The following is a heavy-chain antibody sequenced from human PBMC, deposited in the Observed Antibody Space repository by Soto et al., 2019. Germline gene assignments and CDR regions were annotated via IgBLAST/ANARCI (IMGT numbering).Heavy chain of an antibody. J-gene: IGHJ4*02. CDR1: GFTLRNYA. CDR3: VKSRGGNNFDFFD. D-gene: IGHD5-12*01. CDR2: IRGNGDPP. Sequence: GGSLRRSCLAPGFTLRNYAMHWVRQAPGKGLEYVSGIRGNGDPPFYADSVKGRFTISRDNSKNTLYLHMSSLSADDTAIYYCVKSRGGNNFDFFDWGQGALVTVSS. V-gene: IGHV3-64D*06.